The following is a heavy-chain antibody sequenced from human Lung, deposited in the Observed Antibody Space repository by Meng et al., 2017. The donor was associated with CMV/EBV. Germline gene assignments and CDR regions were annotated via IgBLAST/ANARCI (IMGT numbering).Heavy chain of an antibody. V-gene: IGHV3-30*04. CDR2: ISNDGSNK. D-gene: IGHD3-22*01. CDR3: AVRSSGYSSAYYFYGMDV. CDR1: GFSFSTYA. Sequence: SCAASGFSFSTYAMHWVRQAPGKGLEWVALISNDGSNKYHADSVRGRFIISRDNSKNTLYLQMNSLRAEDTAVYFCAVRSSGYSSAYYFYGMDVWXQGTMVTVSS. J-gene: IGHJ6*02.